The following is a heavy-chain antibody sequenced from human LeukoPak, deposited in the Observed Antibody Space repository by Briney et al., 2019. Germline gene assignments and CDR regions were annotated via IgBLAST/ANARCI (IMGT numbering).Heavy chain of an antibody. D-gene: IGHD5-12*01. V-gene: IGHV3-64D*06. CDR1: GTAFRTYA. Sequence: GGTLRLSCSASGTAFRTYAMHWVRQPPGKRLYYVSAISINGGSTYYADSVRGRFTISRDNSKNTLYLQMSSLRPDDTAVYYCVRTYDEKPLGWFDPWGQGTLVTVSS. CDR3: VRTYDEKPLGWFDP. CDR2: ISINGGST. J-gene: IGHJ5*02.